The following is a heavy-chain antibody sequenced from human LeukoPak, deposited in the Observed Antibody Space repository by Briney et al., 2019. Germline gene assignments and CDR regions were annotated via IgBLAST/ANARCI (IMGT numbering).Heavy chain of an antibody. J-gene: IGHJ5*02. Sequence: GGSLRPSCAASGFTFDDYGMSWVRQAPGKGLEWVSGINWNGGSTGYAGSVKGRFTISRDNAKNSLYLQMNSLRAEDTALYYCARALVRGWFDPWGQGTLVTVSS. CDR3: ARALVRGWFDP. CDR2: INWNGGST. CDR1: GFTFDDYG. D-gene: IGHD6-13*01. V-gene: IGHV3-20*04.